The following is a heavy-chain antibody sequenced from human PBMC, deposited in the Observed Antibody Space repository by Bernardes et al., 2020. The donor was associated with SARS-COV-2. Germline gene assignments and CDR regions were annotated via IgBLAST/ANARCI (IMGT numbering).Heavy chain of an antibody. CDR2: VYYSGST. CDR3: ARLSRWRQAIDL. V-gene: IGHV4-30-4*01. CDR1: GGSVNNDNYY. J-gene: IGHJ5*02. D-gene: IGHD2-15*01. Sequence: SETLSLTCTVSGGSVNNDNYYWSWIRQSPGRGLEWVGHVYYSGSTYYNPSLKSRITISIDTSKDRFYLKLTSMTAADAAIYFCARLSRWRQAIDLWGVGFPVTVSS.